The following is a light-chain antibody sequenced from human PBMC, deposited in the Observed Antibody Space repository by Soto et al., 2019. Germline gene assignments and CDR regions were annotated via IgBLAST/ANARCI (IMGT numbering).Light chain of an antibody. J-gene: IGKJ4*01. CDR3: MQVLQTPLT. V-gene: IGKV2-28*01. CDR1: QSLLHSNGYNY. Sequence: DIVMTQSPVSLSVTPGEPASISCRSSQSLLHSNGYNYLVWFLQKPGQSPQLLIYLGSGRASGVPDRFSGSGSGTDFTLKISRVEAEDVGVYYCMQVLQTPLTFGGGTKVEIK. CDR2: LGS.